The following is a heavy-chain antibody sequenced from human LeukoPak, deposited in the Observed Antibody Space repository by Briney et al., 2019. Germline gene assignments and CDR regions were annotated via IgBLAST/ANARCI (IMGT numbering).Heavy chain of an antibody. V-gene: IGHV3-53*01. D-gene: IGHD4-17*01. CDR1: GFTFSNAW. CDR3: ARDLYGVSHDY. J-gene: IGHJ4*02. CDR2: IYSSGST. Sequence: PGGSLRLSCAASGFTFSNAWMSWVRQAPGKGLEWVSVIYSSGSTYYADSVKGRFTISRDNSKNTLYLQMNSLRAEDTAVYYCARDLYGVSHDYWGQGTLVTVSS.